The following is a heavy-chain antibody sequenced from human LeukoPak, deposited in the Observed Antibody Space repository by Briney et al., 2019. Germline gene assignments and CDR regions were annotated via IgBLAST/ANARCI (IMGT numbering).Heavy chain of an antibody. Sequence: SETLSLTCTVSGGSISSYYWSWIRQPPGKGLEWIGYIYYSGSTNYNPSLKSRVTISVDTSKNQFSLKLGSVTAADTAVYYCARKRPGAGAAFDIWGQGTMVTVSS. J-gene: IGHJ3*02. CDR1: GGSISSYY. D-gene: IGHD3-10*01. CDR2: IYYSGST. CDR3: ARKRPGAGAAFDI. V-gene: IGHV4-59*08.